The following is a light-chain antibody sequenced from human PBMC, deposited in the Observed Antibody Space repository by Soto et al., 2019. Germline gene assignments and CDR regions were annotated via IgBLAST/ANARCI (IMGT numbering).Light chain of an antibody. Sequence: DIHMTQSPSTLSASVGDRVTITCRASQDVSQWLAWYQQKPGRAPKLLIYKASSLENGVPPRFSGRGSGTYFTLTISSLQPEDIATYYCQKYDDVPQFGPGTKVDF. CDR3: QKYDDVPQ. J-gene: IGKJ3*01. CDR2: KAS. V-gene: IGKV1-5*03. CDR1: QDVSQW.